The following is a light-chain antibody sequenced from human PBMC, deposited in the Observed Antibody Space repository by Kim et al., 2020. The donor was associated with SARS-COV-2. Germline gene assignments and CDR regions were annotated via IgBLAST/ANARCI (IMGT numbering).Light chain of an antibody. V-gene: IGKV1-39*01. CDR2: GAS. CDR3: QETYITPYT. J-gene: IGKJ2*01. CDR1: QSVSNF. Sequence: SASVGDRVTVTCRASQSVSNFLNWYQQKPGKAPKLLICGASILQTGVPSRFSGSGYGTDFTLTINGLQPEDFAAYYCQETYITPYTFGRETGLEI.